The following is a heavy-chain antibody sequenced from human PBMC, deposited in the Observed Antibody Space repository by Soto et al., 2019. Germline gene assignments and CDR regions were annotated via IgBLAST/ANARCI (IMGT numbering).Heavy chain of an antibody. CDR3: ARGSHPDLLFGP. Sequence: ASVKVSCKASGYTFTSYAMHWVRQAPGQRLEWMGWINAGNGNTKYSQKFQGRVTITRDTSASTAYMELSSLRSEDTAVYYCARGSHPDLLFGPWGQGTLVPVSS. D-gene: IGHD2-15*01. V-gene: IGHV1-3*01. J-gene: IGHJ5*02. CDR2: INAGNGNT. CDR1: GYTFTSYA.